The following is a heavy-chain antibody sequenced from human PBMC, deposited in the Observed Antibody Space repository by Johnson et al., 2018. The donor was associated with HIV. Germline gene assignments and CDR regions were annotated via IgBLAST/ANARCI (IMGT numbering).Heavy chain of an antibody. Sequence: VQLVESGGGLVQPGGSLRLSCAASGFSVSSNHMTWVRQAPGKGLEWVSVIYTGDSTYYADSVRGRFTVSRDNSKNTLYLQMNSLRAEDTAVYYCARASAVFDAFDIWGQGTMVTVSS. V-gene: IGHV3-66*01. D-gene: IGHD1-14*01. CDR1: GFSVSSNH. CDR2: IYTGDST. CDR3: ARASAVFDAFDI. J-gene: IGHJ3*02.